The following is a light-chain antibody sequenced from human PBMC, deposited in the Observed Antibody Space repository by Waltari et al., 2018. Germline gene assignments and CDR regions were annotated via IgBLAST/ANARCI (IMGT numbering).Light chain of an antibody. CDR2: GKN. Sequence: SSELTQDPAVSVALGQTVRITCHGDILRTFYAKLCRQKPGQAPELVLYGKNNRPSGIPDRFSASSAGTTNSLTITGAQAEDEADYYCSSRDISGDVVFGGGTELTVL. V-gene: IGLV3-19*01. CDR3: SSRDISGDVV. J-gene: IGLJ2*01. CDR1: ILRTFY.